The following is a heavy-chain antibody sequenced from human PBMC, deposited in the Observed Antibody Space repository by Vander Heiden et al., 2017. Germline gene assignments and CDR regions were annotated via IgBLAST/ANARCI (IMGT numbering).Heavy chain of an antibody. V-gene: IGHV3-9*01. CDR1: GFTFDDYA. D-gene: IGHD4-17*01. CDR2: ISWNSGSI. CDR3: AKDGGGDYVFDY. Sequence: CAASGFTFDDYAMHWVRQAPGKGLEWVSGISWNSGSIGYADSVKGRFTISRDNAKNSQYLQMNSLRAEDTALYYCAKDGGGDYVFDYWGQGTLVTVSS. J-gene: IGHJ4*02.